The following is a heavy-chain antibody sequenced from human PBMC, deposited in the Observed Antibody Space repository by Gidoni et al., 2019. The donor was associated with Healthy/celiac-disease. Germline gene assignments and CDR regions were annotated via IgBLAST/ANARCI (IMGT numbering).Heavy chain of an antibody. CDR2: ISSSSIYI. CDR1: GCTFSSYS. J-gene: IGHJ5*02. CDR3: ARDGAIFGVVSP. D-gene: IGHD3-3*01. V-gene: IGHV3-21*01. Sequence: EVQLGESGGGRVKTGGALRPCGAAAGCTFSSYSMNWVRQAPGKGLEWVSSISSSSIYIYYADSVKGRFTISRDNAKNSLSLQMNSLRAEDTAVYYCARDGAIFGVVSPWGQGTLVTVSS.